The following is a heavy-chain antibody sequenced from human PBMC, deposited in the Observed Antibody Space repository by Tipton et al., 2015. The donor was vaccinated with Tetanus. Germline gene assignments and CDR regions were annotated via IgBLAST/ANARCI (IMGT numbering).Heavy chain of an antibody. CDR2: VYHTGST. D-gene: IGHD3-10*01. V-gene: IGHV4-30-2*01. Sequence: TLSLTCTVSGDSITSSKYSWNWIRQPPGKGLEWIGYVYHTGSTYYKPSLKSRVTISLDRSKNQFSLKLTSVTAADTAVYYCARGGGNTMFRGGEFVHSYYYQGMDVWGQGTTVTVSS. CDR3: ARGGGNTMFRGGEFVHSYYYQGMDV. J-gene: IGHJ6*02. CDR1: GDSITSSKYS.